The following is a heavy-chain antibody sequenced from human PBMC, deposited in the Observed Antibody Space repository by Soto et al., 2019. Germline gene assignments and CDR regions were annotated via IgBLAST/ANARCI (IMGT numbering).Heavy chain of an antibody. V-gene: IGHV5-51*01. Sequence: GESLKISCKGSGYSFTSHWIGWVRQMPGKGLEWMGMIYSGDSDTRYSPSFQGQVTISADTSISTAYLQWASLKASDTAMYYCARSRRGAYSSGWYSPSGYYNYGIDVWGQGSLVTVSS. CDR2: IYSGDSDT. CDR1: GYSFTSHW. D-gene: IGHD6-19*01. J-gene: IGHJ4*02. CDR3: ARSRRGAYSSGWYSPSGYYNYGIDV.